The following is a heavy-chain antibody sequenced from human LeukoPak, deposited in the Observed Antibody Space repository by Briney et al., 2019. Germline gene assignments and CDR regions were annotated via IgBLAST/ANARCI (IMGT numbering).Heavy chain of an antibody. CDR2: IYYSGST. D-gene: IGHD3-3*01. V-gene: IGHV4-59*01. J-gene: IGHJ5*02. CDR3: ARAGPTIFGVVIPRFDP. Sequence: PSETLSLTCTVSGGSISSYYWSWIRQPPGKGLEWIGYIYYSGSTNYNPSLKSRVTISVDTSKNQFSLKLSSVTAADTAVYYCARAGPTIFGVVIPRFDPWGQGTLVTVSS. CDR1: GGSISSYY.